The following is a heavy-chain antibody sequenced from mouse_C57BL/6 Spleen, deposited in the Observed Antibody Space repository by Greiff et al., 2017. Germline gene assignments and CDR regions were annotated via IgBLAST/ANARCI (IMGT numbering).Heavy chain of an antibody. CDR1: GYTFTDYY. CDR2: IYPGSGNT. Sequence: QVQLQQSGAELVRPGASVKLSCKASGYTFTDYYINWVKQRPGQGLEWIARIYPGSGNTYYNEKFKGKATLTAEKSSSTAYMQLSSLTSEDSAVYFCARGGTPQLVWYFDVWGTGTTVTVSS. D-gene: IGHD4-1*02. J-gene: IGHJ1*03. CDR3: ARGGTPQLVWYFDV. V-gene: IGHV1-76*01.